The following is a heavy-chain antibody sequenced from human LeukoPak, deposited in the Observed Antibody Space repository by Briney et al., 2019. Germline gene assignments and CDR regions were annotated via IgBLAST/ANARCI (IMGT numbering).Heavy chain of an antibody. V-gene: IGHV3-9*01. CDR1: GFTFDDYA. Sequence: GGSLRLSCAASGFTFDDYAMHWVRQAPGKGLEWVSGISWNSGSIDYADSVKGRFTISRDNSKNTLYLQMNSLRAEDTAVYYCAKVRHSGYDYLSAFDYWGQGTLVTVSS. CDR2: ISWNSGSI. J-gene: IGHJ4*02. D-gene: IGHD5-12*01. CDR3: AKVRHSGYDYLSAFDY.